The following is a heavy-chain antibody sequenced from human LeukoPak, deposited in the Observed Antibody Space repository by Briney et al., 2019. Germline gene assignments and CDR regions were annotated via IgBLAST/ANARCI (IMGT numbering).Heavy chain of an antibody. D-gene: IGHD3-22*01. Sequence: SETLSLTCAVSGDSISSSNWWSWVRQPPGKGLEWIGEIYHSGSTNYSPSLQSRVTMSVDNSENHFSLKLSSVSAADTALYYCARSTVSVITRGAFDIWGQGTMVTVSS. CDR2: IYHSGST. J-gene: IGHJ3*02. CDR1: GDSISSSNW. CDR3: ARSTVSVITRGAFDI. V-gene: IGHV4-4*02.